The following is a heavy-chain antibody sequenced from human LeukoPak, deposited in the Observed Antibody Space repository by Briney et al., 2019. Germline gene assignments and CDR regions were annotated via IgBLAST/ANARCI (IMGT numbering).Heavy chain of an antibody. CDR3: AKGGIVGAITIDY. D-gene: IGHD1-26*01. CDR1: GITFTSN. J-gene: IGHJ4*02. V-gene: IGHV3-43*02. Sequence: AGGSLRLSCAASGITFTSNWHWVRQAPGKGLEWVSLIRGDGGSTYYADSVKGRFTISRDNSKNSLYLQMNSLRTEDTALYYCAKGGIVGAITIDYWGQGTLVTVSS. CDR2: IRGDGGST.